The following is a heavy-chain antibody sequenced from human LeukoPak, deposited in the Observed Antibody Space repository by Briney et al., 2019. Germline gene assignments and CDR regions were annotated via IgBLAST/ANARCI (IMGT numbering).Heavy chain of an antibody. CDR3: ARWASNSHDP. CDR1: GFTFSSYS. D-gene: IGHD5-18*01. Sequence: PGGSLRLSCAASGFTFSSYSMNWVRQAPGKGMEWVSSISSSGTYIYYADSVKGRFTISRDNAKKSLYLQMNSLRAEDTAVYYCARWASNSHDPWGQGTLVTVSS. CDR2: ISSSGTYI. V-gene: IGHV3-21*01. J-gene: IGHJ5*02.